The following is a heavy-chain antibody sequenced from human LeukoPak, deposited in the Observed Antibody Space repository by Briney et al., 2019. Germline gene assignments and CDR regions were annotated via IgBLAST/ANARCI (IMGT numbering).Heavy chain of an antibody. V-gene: IGHV3-30-3*01. D-gene: IGHD1-26*01. CDR1: GFTFSSYA. J-gene: IGHJ4*02. CDR3: ARCWWELHH. Sequence: PGGSLRLSCAASGFTFSSYAMHWVRQAPGKGMEWVAVISYDGSNKYYADSVKGRFTISRDNSKNTLYLQMNSLRAEDTAVYYCARCWWELHHWGQGTLVTVSS. CDR2: ISYDGSNK.